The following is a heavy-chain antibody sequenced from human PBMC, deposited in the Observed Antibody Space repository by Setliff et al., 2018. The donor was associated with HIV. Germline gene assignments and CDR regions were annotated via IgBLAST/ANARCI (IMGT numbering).Heavy chain of an antibody. J-gene: IGHJ6*02. D-gene: IGHD3-16*01. CDR1: GFIFSDYF. CDR2: ISTSGSTI. V-gene: IGHV3-11*01. CDR3: AKDDRTGGAVVVYSGMDV. Sequence: GGSLRLSCAASGFIFSDYFMSWIRQAPGKGLEWISYISTSGSTIYYADSVRGRFTISRDSSENTVFLQMNSLRAEDTAVFYCAKDDRTGGAVVVYSGMDVWGQGTTVTVSS.